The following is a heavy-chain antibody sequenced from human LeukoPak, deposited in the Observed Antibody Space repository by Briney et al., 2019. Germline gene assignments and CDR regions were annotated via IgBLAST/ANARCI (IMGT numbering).Heavy chain of an antibody. CDR3: GKAPFPGITDSSNYFDH. J-gene: IGHJ4*02. CDR1: GFTFDDYA. Sequence: GGSLRLSCAASGFTFDDYAMHWVRQAPGKGLEWVSGISWNSGSIGYADSVKGRFTIPRDSAKNSLYLQMNSLRAEDTALYYCGKAPFPGITDSSNYFDHWGQGTLVTVSS. CDR2: ISWNSGSI. V-gene: IGHV3-9*01. D-gene: IGHD3-22*01.